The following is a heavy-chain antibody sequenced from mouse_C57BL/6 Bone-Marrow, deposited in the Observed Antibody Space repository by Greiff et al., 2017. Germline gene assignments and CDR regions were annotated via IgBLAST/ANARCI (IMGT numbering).Heavy chain of an antibody. CDR2: IYPGNSDT. CDR1: GYTFTSYW. D-gene: IGHD2-4*01. V-gene: IGHV1-5*01. J-gene: IGHJ2*01. Sequence: EVQLQESGPVLARPGASVKMSCKTSGYTFTSYWMHWVKQRPGQGLEWIGAIYPGNSDTSYNQKFKGKAKLTAVTSASTAYMELSRLTNEDSAVYYCSPYDYDDGDYWGQGTTLTVSS. CDR3: SPYDYDDGDY.